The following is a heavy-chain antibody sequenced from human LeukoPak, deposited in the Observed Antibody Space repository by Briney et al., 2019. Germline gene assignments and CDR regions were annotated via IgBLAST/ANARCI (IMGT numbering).Heavy chain of an antibody. D-gene: IGHD3-22*01. CDR2: ISSSGSTI. V-gene: IGHV3-11*01. CDR1: GFTVSSNY. Sequence: GSLRLSCAASGFTVSSNYMSWVRQAPGKGLEWVSYISSSGSTIYYADSVKGRFTISRDNAKNSLYLQMNSLRAEDTAVYYCARDGYYYDSSYFDYWGQGTLVTVSS. J-gene: IGHJ4*02. CDR3: ARDGYYYDSSYFDY.